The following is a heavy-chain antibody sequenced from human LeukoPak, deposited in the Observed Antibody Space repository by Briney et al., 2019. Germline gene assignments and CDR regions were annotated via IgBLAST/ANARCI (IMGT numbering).Heavy chain of an antibody. CDR2: INRDGSKT. Sequence: GGSLRLSCAASGFTLSSYWMHWVRLAPGQGLVWVSSINRDGSKTYYADSVKGRLTISRDNAKNTLYLQMNSLRAEDTAVYYCARDEGIAVDTRGFDYWGRGTLVTVSS. CDR3: ARDEGIAVDTRGFDY. J-gene: IGHJ4*02. D-gene: IGHD6-19*01. CDR1: GFTLSSYW. V-gene: IGHV3-74*01.